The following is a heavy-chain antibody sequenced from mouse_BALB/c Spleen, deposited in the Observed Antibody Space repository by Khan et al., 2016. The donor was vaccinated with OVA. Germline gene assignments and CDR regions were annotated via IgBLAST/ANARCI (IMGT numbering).Heavy chain of an antibody. J-gene: IGHJ3*01. CDR2: ISTYYGDA. Sequence: QVQLKQSGAELVRPGVSVKISCKGSGYTFTDFTMHWVKQSHAKSLKWIGVISTYYGDATYNQKFKGKATMTVDKASSTAYMELARLTSEDSAIFLCTRGGGGNRFAYWGQGTLVTVSA. V-gene: IGHV1S137*01. CDR3: TRGGGGNRFAY. CDR1: GYTFTDFT.